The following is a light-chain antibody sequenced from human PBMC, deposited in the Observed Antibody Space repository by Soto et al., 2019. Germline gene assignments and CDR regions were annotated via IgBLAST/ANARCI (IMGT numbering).Light chain of an antibody. V-gene: IGLV2-14*03. CDR1: SSDIGSYDH. J-gene: IGLJ1*01. Sequence: QSVLTQPASVSGSPGQSITISCSGTSSDIGSYDHVAWYQQFPGKSPKLIIYAVSDPPSGVSDRFSGSKSGISASLTISGLQTEDEADYYCISYTDRQSYLFGTGTKVTVL. CDR3: ISYTDRQSYL. CDR2: AVS.